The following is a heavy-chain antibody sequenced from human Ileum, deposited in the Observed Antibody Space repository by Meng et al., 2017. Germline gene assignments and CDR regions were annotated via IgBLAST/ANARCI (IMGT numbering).Heavy chain of an antibody. D-gene: IGHD1-26*01. CDR1: GGSVSRAGYQ. J-gene: IGHJ4*02. CDR2: AST. CDR3: ASDHMGSLDY. V-gene: IGHV4-61*08. Sequence: QGQLPDAGPGLVRPSATLSLICTVSGGSVSRAGYQWGWIRQPPGKGLEWIGYASTNYNPSLKSRVTISLDTSRNQFSLSLSSVTAADTAVYYCASDHMGSLDYWGQGILVTVSS.